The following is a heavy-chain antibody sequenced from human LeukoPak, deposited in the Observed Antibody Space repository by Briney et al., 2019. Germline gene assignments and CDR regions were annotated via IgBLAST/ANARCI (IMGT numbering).Heavy chain of an antibody. J-gene: IGHJ4*02. CDR2: ISSSSSYI. CDR1: GFTFSSYS. V-gene: IGHV3-21*01. Sequence: GGSLRLSCAASGFTFSSYSMNWVRQAPGKGLEWVSSISSSSSYIYYADSVKGRSTISRDNAKNSLYLQMNSLRAEDTAVYYCARSPPGYYYDSSGCDYWGQGTLVTVSS. D-gene: IGHD3-22*01. CDR3: ARSPPGYYYDSSGCDY.